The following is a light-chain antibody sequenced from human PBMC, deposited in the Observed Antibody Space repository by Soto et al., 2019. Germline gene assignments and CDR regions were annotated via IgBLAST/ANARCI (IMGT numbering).Light chain of an antibody. CDR2: SND. Sequence: QSVLIQAPSASGTPGQRVTISCSGGGSNIGSNTVDWYQHVPGTAPNLLIFSNDRRPSGVPDRFSGSKSGTSASLAISGLQSDDEAEYHCATWDDSRNGPIFGGGTKLTVL. V-gene: IGLV1-44*01. J-gene: IGLJ2*01. CDR3: ATWDDSRNGPI. CDR1: GSNIGSNT.